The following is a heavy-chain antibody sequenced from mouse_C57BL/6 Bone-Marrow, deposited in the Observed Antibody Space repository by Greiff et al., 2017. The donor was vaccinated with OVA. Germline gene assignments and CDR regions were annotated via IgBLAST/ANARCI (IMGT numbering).Heavy chain of an antibody. CDR2: FHPYNDDT. D-gene: IGHD2-1*01. J-gene: IGHJ3*01. CDR3: ARNQVYYGAFAY. V-gene: IGHV1-47*01. CDR1: GYTFTTYP. Sequence: QVQLKESGAELVKPGASVKMSCKASGYTFTTYPIEWMKQNHGKSLEWIGNFHPYNDDTKYNEKFKGKATLTVEKSSSTVYLELSRLTSDDSAVDYCARNQVYYGAFAYWGQGTLVTVSA.